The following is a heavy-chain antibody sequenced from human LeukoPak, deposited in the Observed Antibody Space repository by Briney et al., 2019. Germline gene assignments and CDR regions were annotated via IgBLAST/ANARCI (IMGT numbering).Heavy chain of an antibody. J-gene: IGHJ4*02. V-gene: IGHV3-23*01. CDR2: ISGSGGST. CDR1: GFTFGSYA. CDR3: AKDHDYGTYFDY. Sequence: GGSLRLSCAASGFTFGSYAMSWVRQAPGKWLEWVSTISGSGGSTHYADSVKGRFTISRDNSKNTLFLQMNSLRAEDTAVYYCAKDHDYGTYFDYWGQGTPVTVSS. D-gene: IGHD4-17*01.